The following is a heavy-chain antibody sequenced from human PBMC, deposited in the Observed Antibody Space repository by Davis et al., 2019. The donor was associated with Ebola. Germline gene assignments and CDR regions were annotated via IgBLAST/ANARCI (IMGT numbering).Heavy chain of an antibody. CDR3: ARDLLAAAGGFSY. CDR2: ITSGSSIK. CDR1: GFTFSSYS. V-gene: IGHV3-48*02. J-gene: IGHJ4*02. D-gene: IGHD6-13*01. Sequence: GESLKISCAASGFTFSSYSMHWVRQTPGKGLEWVSYITSGSSIKYYADSVKGRFIISRDNARDSLYLQMNGLRDEDTAVYYCARDLLAAAGGFSYWGQGTLVTVSS.